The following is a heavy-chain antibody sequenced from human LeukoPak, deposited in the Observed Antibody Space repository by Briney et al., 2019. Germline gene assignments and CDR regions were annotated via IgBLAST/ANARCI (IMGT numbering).Heavy chain of an antibody. D-gene: IGHD3-22*01. CDR2: IYYSGST. V-gene: IGHV4-30-4*01. Sequence: SQTLSLTCTVSGGSISSGDYYWSWIRQPPGKGLEWIGYIYYSGSTYYNPSLKSRVTISVDTSKNQFSLKLSSVTAADTAVYYCARDKGDYYDSSGYPYYFDYWGQGTLVTVSS. CDR3: ARDKGDYYDSSGYPYYFDY. J-gene: IGHJ4*02. CDR1: GGSISSGDYY.